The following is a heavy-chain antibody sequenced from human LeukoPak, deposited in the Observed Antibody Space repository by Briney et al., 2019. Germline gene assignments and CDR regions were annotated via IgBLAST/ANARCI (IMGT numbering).Heavy chain of an antibody. CDR1: GGTFSSDA. CDR2: IIPFYGAT. Sequence: ASVKVSCKASGGTFSSDAINWVRQAPGQGLEWMGGIIPFYGATNYAQKFQGRVTIYADESTSTNYMEVNSLTSEDTAVYYCARMEGYAYSDSWGQGTLVTVSS. D-gene: IGHD2-21*01. CDR3: ARMEGYAYSDS. J-gene: IGHJ4*02. V-gene: IGHV1-69*13.